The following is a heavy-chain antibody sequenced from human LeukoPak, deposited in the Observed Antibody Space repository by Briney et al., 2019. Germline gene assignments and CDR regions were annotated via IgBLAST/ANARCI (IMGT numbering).Heavy chain of an antibody. CDR3: ARGDWNDHFMYYFDY. Sequence: GGSLRLSCAASGFTFSSYGMHWVRQAPGKGLEWVAVIWYDGSNKYYADSVKGRFTISRDNSKTTMYLQMKSRKTDDKGVYYCARGDWNDHFMYYFDYWGQGPLVTVSS. CDR1: GFTFSSYG. J-gene: IGHJ4*02. V-gene: IGHV3-33*01. D-gene: IGHD1-1*01. CDR2: IWYDGSNK.